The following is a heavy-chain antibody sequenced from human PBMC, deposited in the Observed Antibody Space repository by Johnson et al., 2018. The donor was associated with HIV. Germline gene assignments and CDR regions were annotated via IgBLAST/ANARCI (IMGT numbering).Heavy chain of an antibody. D-gene: IGHD1-26*01. Sequence: VQLVESGGGLVQPGGSLRLSCTVSGFSFSDAWMSWVRQAPGKGLEWVSGISWNSGSIGYADSVKGRFTISRDNSKNTLYLQMNSLRAEDTAVYYCARMTSGSYPNIWGQGTMVTVSS. CDR1: GFSFSDAW. V-gene: IGHV3-74*02. CDR2: ISWNSGSI. CDR3: ARMTSGSYPNI. J-gene: IGHJ3*02.